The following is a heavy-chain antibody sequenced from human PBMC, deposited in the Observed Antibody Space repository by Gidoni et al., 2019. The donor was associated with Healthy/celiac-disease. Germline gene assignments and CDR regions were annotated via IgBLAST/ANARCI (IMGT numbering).Heavy chain of an antibody. CDR3: ARARYDFWSGYSY. Sequence: EVHLVETGGGLLQPAGSLCLSCAAPVFTVSSNYMRWVRQAPGKGLEWVSGIYRGGSTYYEDSVKGRFTISRDNSKNTLYLQMNSLRAEDTAVYYCARARYDFWSGYSYWGQGTLVTVSS. CDR2: IYRGGST. CDR1: VFTVSSNY. D-gene: IGHD3-3*01. V-gene: IGHV3-53*02. J-gene: IGHJ4*02.